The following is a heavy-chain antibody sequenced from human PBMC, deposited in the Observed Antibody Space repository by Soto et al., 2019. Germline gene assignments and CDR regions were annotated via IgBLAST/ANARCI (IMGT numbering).Heavy chain of an antibody. CDR3: GRGRSGQLVVFY. V-gene: IGHV1-2*02. J-gene: IGHJ4*02. CDR1: GYTFTGHY. D-gene: IGHD3-10*01. CDR2: IGPASGDT. Sequence: QVQLVQSGAEVKKPGASVKVSCKASGYTFTGHYIHWVRQAPGQGPEWMGEIGPASGDTRYAQKFQGRVTMTRDTSITTVYMELNNLSPDGTAVYYCGRGRSGQLVVFYWGQGTPVTVSS.